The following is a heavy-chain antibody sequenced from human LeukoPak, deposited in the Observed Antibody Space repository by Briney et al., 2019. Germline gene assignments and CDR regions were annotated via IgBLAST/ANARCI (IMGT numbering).Heavy chain of an antibody. J-gene: IGHJ4*02. D-gene: IGHD6-19*01. CDR3: AKDDGSGWD. V-gene: IGHV3-30*02. Sequence: GGSLRLSCAASGFTFSSYGMHWVRQAPGKGLEWAAVIWYGGSNKYYADSVKGRFTISRDNSKNTLYLQMNSLRAEDTAVYYCAKDDGSGWDWGQGTLVTVSS. CDR2: IWYGGSNK. CDR1: GFTFSSYG.